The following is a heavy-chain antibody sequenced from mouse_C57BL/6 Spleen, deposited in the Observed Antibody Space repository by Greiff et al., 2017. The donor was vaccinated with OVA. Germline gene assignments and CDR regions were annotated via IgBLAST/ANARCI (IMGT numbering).Heavy chain of an antibody. CDR2: IDPEDGET. CDR1: GFNIKDYY. J-gene: IGHJ4*01. D-gene: IGHD2-3*01. Sequence: VQLKESGAELVKPGASVKLSCTASGFNIKDYYMHWVKQRTEQGLEWIGRIDPEDGETKYAPKFQGKATITADTSSNTAYLQLSSLTSEDTAVYYCAGGIYDGYYGYAMDYWGQGTSVTVSS. V-gene: IGHV14-2*01. CDR3: AGGIYDGYYGYAMDY.